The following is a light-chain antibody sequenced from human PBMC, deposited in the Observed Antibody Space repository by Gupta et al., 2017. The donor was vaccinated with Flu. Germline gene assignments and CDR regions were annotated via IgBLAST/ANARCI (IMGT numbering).Light chain of an antibody. CDR3: QHYANGPPSWT. J-gene: IGKJ1*01. V-gene: IGKV3-15*01. CDR1: QSLDGN. Sequence: DIVMTQSPATLSVSPGERATLPCRANQSLDGNLAWYQQRRGQAPRLLIYDASTRASGIQTRFSGSGSGTEFTLTITSLQSEDFAVYYCQHYANGPPSWTFGQGTKVEIK. CDR2: DAS.